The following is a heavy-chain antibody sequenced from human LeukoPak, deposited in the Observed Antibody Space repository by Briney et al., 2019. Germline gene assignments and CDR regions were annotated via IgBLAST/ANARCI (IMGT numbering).Heavy chain of an antibody. CDR2: IYYSGST. CDR1: GGSISSSSYY. Sequence: SETLSLTCTVSGGSISSSSYYWSWIRQPPGKGLEWIGYIYYSGSTYYNPSLKSRVTISVDTSKNQFSLKLSSVTAADTAVYYCARARYSYGNWFDPWGQGTLVTVSS. CDR3: ARARYSYGNWFDP. D-gene: IGHD5-18*01. V-gene: IGHV4-30-4*01. J-gene: IGHJ5*02.